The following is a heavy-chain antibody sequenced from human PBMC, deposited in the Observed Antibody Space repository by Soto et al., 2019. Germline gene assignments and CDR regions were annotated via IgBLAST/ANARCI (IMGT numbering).Heavy chain of an antibody. Sequence: PGGSLRLSXAASGFTFSTYAMTWVRQAPGKGLEWVSIISSSGDATYYLDSVKGRFTISRDNSRNTLHLQMNSLRAEDAAVYFCAKNGDFWSWGMDAWGQGTTVTVSS. D-gene: IGHD3-3*01. J-gene: IGHJ6*02. CDR3: AKNGDFWSWGMDA. V-gene: IGHV3-23*01. CDR1: GFTFSTYA. CDR2: ISSSGDAT.